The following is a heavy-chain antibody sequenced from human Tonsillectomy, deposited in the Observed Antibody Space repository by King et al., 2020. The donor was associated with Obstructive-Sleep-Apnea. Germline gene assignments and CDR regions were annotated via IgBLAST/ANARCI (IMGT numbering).Heavy chain of an antibody. CDR1: GYTFTSYY. CDR3: ASTKGYCSGGSCYYFDY. J-gene: IGHJ4*02. D-gene: IGHD2-15*01. CDR2: INPSVCST. Sequence: QLVQSGAEVKKPGASVKVSCKASGYTFTSYYMHWVRQAPGQGLEWMGIINPSVCSTSYSQKFQGRVTMTRDTSTSTVYMELSSLRSEDMALYYCASTKGYCSGGSCYYFDYWGQGTLVTVSS. V-gene: IGHV1-46*03.